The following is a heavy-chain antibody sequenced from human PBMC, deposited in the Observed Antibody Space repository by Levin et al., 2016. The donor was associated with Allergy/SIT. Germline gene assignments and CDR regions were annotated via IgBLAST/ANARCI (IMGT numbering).Heavy chain of an antibody. J-gene: IGHJ6*02. Sequence: WIRQPPGKGLEWVSSISSSSSYIYYADSVKGRFTISRDNAKNSLYLQMNSLRAEDTAVYYCARGGAQWLVPGDYYYYGMDVWGQGTTVTVSS. CDR3: ARGGAQWLVPGDYYYYGMDV. V-gene: IGHV3-21*01. D-gene: IGHD6-19*01. CDR2: ISSSSSYI.